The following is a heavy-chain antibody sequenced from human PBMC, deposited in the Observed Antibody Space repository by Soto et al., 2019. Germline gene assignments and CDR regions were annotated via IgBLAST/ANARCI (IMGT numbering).Heavy chain of an antibody. Sequence: SLTCAVSGVSISSGNWWTWVRPSPQRGLEYIGEIFHDGTANYYPSFERRVAISVDTSKNQFSLKLTSVTAADTAIYFCARLVYDTRLNYMYFDFWGQGTLVTVSS. D-gene: IGHD3-10*01. J-gene: IGHJ4*02. CDR3: ARLVYDTRLNYMYFDF. CDR1: GVSISSGNW. CDR2: IFHDGTA. V-gene: IGHV4-4*01.